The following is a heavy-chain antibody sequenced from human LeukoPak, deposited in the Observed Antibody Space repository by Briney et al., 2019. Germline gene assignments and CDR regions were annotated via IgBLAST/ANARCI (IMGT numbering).Heavy chain of an antibody. V-gene: IGHV3-48*03. D-gene: IGHD6-13*01. CDR1: GVTFSSYE. J-gene: IGHJ4*02. CDR3: AREYSSSWDFDY. CDR2: ISGSGSSV. Sequence: PGGSLRLSCAASGVTFSSYEMNWVRQAPGKGLEWVSYISGSGSSVYYADSVKGRFTISRDNAKNSLYLQMNSLRAEDTAVYYCAREYSSSWDFDYWGQGTLVAISS.